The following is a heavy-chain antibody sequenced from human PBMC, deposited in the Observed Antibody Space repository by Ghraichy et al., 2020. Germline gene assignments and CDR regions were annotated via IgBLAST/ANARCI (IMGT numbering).Heavy chain of an antibody. CDR1: GGSFSGYY. V-gene: IGHV4-34*01. D-gene: IGHD2-2*01. J-gene: IGHJ4*02. Sequence: SETLSLTCAVYGGSFSGYYWSWIRQPPGKGLEWIGEINHSGSTNYNPSLKSRVTISVDTSKNQFSLKLSSVTAADTAVYYCARGLPDIVVVPAATLLGYSYGVDYWGQGTLVTVSS. CDR3: ARGLPDIVVVPAATLLGYSYGVDY. CDR2: INHSGST.